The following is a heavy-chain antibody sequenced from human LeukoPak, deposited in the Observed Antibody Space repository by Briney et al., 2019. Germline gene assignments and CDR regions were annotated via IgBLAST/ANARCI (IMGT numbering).Heavy chain of an antibody. Sequence: GGSLRLSCAASGFTFSSYSMNWVRQAPGKGLEWVSSISSSSSYIYYADSVKGRFTISRDNAKNSLYLQMNSPRAEDTAVYYCAIYCSSTSCYDAFDIWGQGTMVTVSS. D-gene: IGHD2-2*01. CDR1: GFTFSSYS. CDR2: ISSSSSYI. V-gene: IGHV3-21*01. J-gene: IGHJ3*02. CDR3: AIYCSSTSCYDAFDI.